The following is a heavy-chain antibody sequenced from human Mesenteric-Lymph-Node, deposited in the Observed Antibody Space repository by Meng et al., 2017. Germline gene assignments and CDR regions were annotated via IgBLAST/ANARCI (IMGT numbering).Heavy chain of an antibody. CDR2: IWYDGSNK. CDR1: GFTFSSYW. CDR3: ARTDYYDSSGYYQPNPYYFDY. Sequence: GESLKISCAASGFTFSSYWMSWVRQAPGKGLEWVAVIWYDGSNKYYADSVKGRFTISRDNSKNTLYLQMNSLRAEDTAVYYCARTDYYDSSGYYQPNPYYFDYWGQGTLVTVSS. V-gene: IGHV3-33*08. J-gene: IGHJ4*02. D-gene: IGHD3-22*01.